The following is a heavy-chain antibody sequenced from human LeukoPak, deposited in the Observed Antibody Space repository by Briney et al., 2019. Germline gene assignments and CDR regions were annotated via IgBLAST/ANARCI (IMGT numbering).Heavy chain of an antibody. D-gene: IGHD2-2*01. Sequence: SETLSLTCTVSGASVSSFYWSWIRQSPGKGLEWIGYIYSSGSTNYNPSLKSRVTMSVDTSKNQFSLKLSSVTAADTAVYYCAREADIVVVPDAFDIWGQGTMVTVSS. V-gene: IGHV4-59*02. CDR1: GASVSSFY. CDR2: IYSSGST. J-gene: IGHJ3*02. CDR3: AREADIVVVPDAFDI.